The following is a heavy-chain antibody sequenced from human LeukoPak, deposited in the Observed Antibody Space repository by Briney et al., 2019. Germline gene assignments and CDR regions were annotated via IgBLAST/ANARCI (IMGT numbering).Heavy chain of an antibody. CDR1: GGSISSGNW. J-gene: IGHJ4*02. V-gene: IGHV4-4*02. CDR3: ASSGLRLGELSFDY. CDR2: IYHSGSN. Sequence: SETLSLTCAVSGGSISSGNWWSWVRQPPGKGLEWIGEIYHSGSNNYNPSLKSRATISVDKSKNQFSLKLSSVTAADTAVYYCASSGLRLGELSFDYWGQGTLVTVSS. D-gene: IGHD3-16*02.